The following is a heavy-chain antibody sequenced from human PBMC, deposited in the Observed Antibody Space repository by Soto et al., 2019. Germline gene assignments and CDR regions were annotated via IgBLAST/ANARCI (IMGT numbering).Heavy chain of an antibody. CDR2: IYYSGSS. Sequence: QVQLQESGPGLVKPSQTLSLTCTVSGGSISSGGSYWSWIRQHPGKGLEWIGYIYYSGSSYYNPSLKRRVTISADTSKNQFSLKLSSVTAADTAVYYCARVRCGSTSCYRFDYWGQGTLVTVSS. D-gene: IGHD2-2*01. J-gene: IGHJ4*02. V-gene: IGHV4-31*03. CDR1: GGSISSGGSY. CDR3: ARVRCGSTSCYRFDY.